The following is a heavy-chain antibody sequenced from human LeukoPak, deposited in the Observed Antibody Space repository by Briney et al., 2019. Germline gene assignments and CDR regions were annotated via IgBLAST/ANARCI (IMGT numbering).Heavy chain of an antibody. CDR1: GGSISSYY. CDR2: IYTSGST. Sequence: SSETLSLTCTVSGGSISSYYWSWIRQPAGKGLEWIGRIYTSGSTNYNPSLKSRVTMSVDTSKNQFSLKLSSVTAADTAVYYCARIRTVTGKYYYYGMDVWGQGTTVTVSS. CDR3: ARIRTVTGKYYYYGMDV. J-gene: IGHJ6*02. D-gene: IGHD4-17*01. V-gene: IGHV4-4*07.